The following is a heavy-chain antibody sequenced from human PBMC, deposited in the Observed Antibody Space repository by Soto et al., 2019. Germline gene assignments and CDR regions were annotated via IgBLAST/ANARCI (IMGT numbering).Heavy chain of an antibody. CDR1: GFTVSSQY. CDR3: ARAGYSSSWVYFDY. J-gene: IGHJ4*02. D-gene: IGHD6-13*01. V-gene: IGHV3-53*01. Sequence: EVQLVESGGGLIQPGGSLRLSCAASGFTVSSQYMSWVRQAPGKGLEWVSVIYPGGSTYYADSVKGRFTISRDNSKNTLYLQMNSLRAEDTAVFYCARAGYSSSWVYFDYWGQGTLVTVSS. CDR2: IYPGGST.